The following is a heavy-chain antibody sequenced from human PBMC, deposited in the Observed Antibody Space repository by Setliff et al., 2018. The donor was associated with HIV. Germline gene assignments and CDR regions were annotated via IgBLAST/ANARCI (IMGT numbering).Heavy chain of an antibody. J-gene: IGHJ4*02. CDR2: IFHTGSS. V-gene: IGHV4-59*01. CDR1: GGSMSNYH. Sequence: SETLSLTCSVSGGSMSNYHWSWVRQPPGKGLEWMGDIFHTGSSTYNPSLKSRVSLSVDTSKNQFSLRLSAVTAADTAVYYCASLTDYGGDSGSHWGQGTLVTVSS. D-gene: IGHD4-17*01. CDR3: ASLTDYGGDSGSH.